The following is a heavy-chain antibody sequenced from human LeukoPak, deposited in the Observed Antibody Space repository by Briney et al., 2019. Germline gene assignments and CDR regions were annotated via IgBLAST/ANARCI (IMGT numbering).Heavy chain of an antibody. Sequence: GGSLRLSCAASGFTFSSYAMSWVRQAPGKGLEWVSAISGSDGSTYYADSVKGRFTISRDNSKNTLYLQMNSLRAEDTAVYYCAKPRYSSGWPHFDYWGQGTLVTVSS. CDR3: AKPRYSSGWPHFDY. V-gene: IGHV3-23*01. D-gene: IGHD6-19*01. CDR1: GFTFSSYA. J-gene: IGHJ4*02. CDR2: ISGSDGST.